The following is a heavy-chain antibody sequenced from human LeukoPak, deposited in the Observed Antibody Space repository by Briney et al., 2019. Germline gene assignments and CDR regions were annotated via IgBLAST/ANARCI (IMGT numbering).Heavy chain of an antibody. CDR1: GFTVSSNY. J-gene: IGHJ4*02. CDR2: IYSGGST. CDR3: ATAARKLRYFDWSDY. V-gene: IGHV3-66*01. D-gene: IGHD3-9*01. Sequence: GGSLRLSCAASGFTVSSNYMSWVRQAPGKGLEWASVIYSGGSTYYADSVKGRFTISRDNSKNTLYLQMNSLRAEDTAVYYCATAARKLRYFDWSDYWGQGTLVTVSS.